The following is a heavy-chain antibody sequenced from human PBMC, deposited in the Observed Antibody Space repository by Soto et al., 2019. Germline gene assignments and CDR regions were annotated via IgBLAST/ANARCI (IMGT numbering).Heavy chain of an antibody. CDR1: PDSITSRRND. CDR2: IYYSGST. V-gene: IGHV4-39*01. J-gene: IGHJ4*02. Sequence: ESLTLTCTATPDSITSRRNDWDGKRQAPGKGLVWIGSIYYSGSTYNNPSLRSRVSMSIDTSKDQSSLKLNSVTAAGTAMYLCARQRPAVVTHAYFVVWGSGSLVTVFS. D-gene: IGHD2-21*02. CDR3: ARQRPAVVTHAYFVV.